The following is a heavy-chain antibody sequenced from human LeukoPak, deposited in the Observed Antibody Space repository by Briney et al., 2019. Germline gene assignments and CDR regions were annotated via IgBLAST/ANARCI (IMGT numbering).Heavy chain of an antibody. Sequence: PSETLSLTCTVSGGSISGYYWSWIRQPPGKGLEWIGEINHSGSTNYNPSLKSRVTISVDTSKNQFSLKLSSVTAADTAVYYCARAPVAVTSYDYWGQGTLVTVSS. J-gene: IGHJ4*02. D-gene: IGHD2-21*02. CDR1: GGSISGYY. CDR3: ARAPVAVTSYDY. CDR2: INHSGST. V-gene: IGHV4-34*01.